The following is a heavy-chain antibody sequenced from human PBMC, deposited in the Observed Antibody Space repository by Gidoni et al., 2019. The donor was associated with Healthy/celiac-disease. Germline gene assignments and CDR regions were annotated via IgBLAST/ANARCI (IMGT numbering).Heavy chain of an antibody. CDR2: INHSGST. Sequence: QVQLQQWGAGLLKPSETLSLTCAVYGGSFSGYYWSWIRQPPGKGLEWIGEINHSGSTNYNPSLKSRVTISVDTSKNQFSLKLSSVTAADTAVYYCARPLRYFDWHYFDYWGQGTLVTVSS. V-gene: IGHV4-34*01. J-gene: IGHJ4*02. CDR3: ARPLRYFDWHYFDY. CDR1: GGSFSGYY. D-gene: IGHD3-9*01.